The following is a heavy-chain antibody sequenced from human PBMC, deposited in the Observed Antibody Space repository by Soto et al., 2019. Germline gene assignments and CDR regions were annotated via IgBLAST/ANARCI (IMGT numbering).Heavy chain of an antibody. D-gene: IGHD2-21*01. CDR3: VRAPLDYYSADYFDN. CDR1: GYTFTNND. V-gene: IGHV1-8*01. J-gene: IGHJ4*02. CDR2: MNPYSGNT. Sequence: QVQLVQSGAELKRPGASVKVSCKASGYTFTNNDINWVRQATGQGLEWMGWMNPYSGNTGYAQKFQGRVTTTRDNSITTAYMELSSLRSEDTAVYYCVRAPLDYYSADYFDNWGQGTLVTVSS.